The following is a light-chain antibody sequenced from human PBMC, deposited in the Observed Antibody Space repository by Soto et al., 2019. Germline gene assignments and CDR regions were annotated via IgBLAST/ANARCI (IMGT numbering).Light chain of an antibody. J-gene: IGKJ4*01. CDR2: DAS. Sequence: IVLTQSPATLSLSPGERATLSCGASQSVSRNYLAWYQQKPGLAPRLLIYDASSRATGIPDRFSGSGSGTDFTLNISRLEPEDFAVYYCQQYGSSPPELTFGGGTKVEIK. CDR3: QQYGSSPPELT. CDR1: QSVSRNY. V-gene: IGKV3D-20*01.